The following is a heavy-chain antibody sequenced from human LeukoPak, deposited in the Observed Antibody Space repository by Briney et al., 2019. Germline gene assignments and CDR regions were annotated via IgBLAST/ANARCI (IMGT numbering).Heavy chain of an antibody. CDR2: IYYSGST. CDR1: GGSISSYY. Sequence: SETPSLTCTVSGGSISSYYWSWIRQPPGKGLEWIGYIYYSGSTNYNPSLKSRVTISVNTSKNQFSLKLSSVTAADTAVYYCARGRGSQGYWGQGTLVTVSS. V-gene: IGHV4-59*01. D-gene: IGHD1-26*01. J-gene: IGHJ4*02. CDR3: ARGRGSQGY.